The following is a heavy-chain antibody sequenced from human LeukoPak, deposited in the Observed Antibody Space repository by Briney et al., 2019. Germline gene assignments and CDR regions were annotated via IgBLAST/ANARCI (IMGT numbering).Heavy chain of an antibody. CDR2: ISNSGART. D-gene: IGHD2-15*01. V-gene: IGHV3-23*01. CDR1: GFTFSTYA. J-gene: IGHJ4*02. CDR3: ARYRCSGGSCSTNSDF. Sequence: GGSLRLSCAASGFTFSTYAMSWVRQAPGKGLEWVSGISNSGARTYHADSVKGRFTISRDSSKNNIYLQVHSLRVDDSALNYCARYRCSGGSCSTNSDFWGQGALVTV.